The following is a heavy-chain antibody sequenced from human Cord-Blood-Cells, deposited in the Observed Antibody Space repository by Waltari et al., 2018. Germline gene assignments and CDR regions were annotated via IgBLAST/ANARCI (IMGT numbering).Heavy chain of an antibody. V-gene: IGHV1-46*01. CDR3: ARGRGDDILTGYYNFDY. D-gene: IGHD3-9*01. CDR2: INPSGGST. Sequence: QVQLVQSGAEVKKPGASVKVSCKASGYTFTSYYMHWVRQAPGQGLEWMGIINPSGGSTSYAQKFQGRVTMTRDTSTSTVYMELSSLGSEDTAVYYCARGRGDDILTGYYNFDYWGQGTLVTVSS. CDR1: GYTFTSYY. J-gene: IGHJ4*02.